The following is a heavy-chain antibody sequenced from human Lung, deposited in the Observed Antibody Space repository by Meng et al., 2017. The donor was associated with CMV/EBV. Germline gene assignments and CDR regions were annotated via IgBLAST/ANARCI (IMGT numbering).Heavy chain of an antibody. D-gene: IGHD3-3*01. CDR1: GYTFTGYY. Sequence: ASVKVSCKSSGYTFTGYYMHWVRQAPGQGLEWMGWIDPNSGGTNYAQKFQGRVTMTRDTSINTAYMELSRLRSDDTAVYYCSRDLVTIFGVVGTFGYWGQGTLVTVSS. V-gene: IGHV1-2*02. J-gene: IGHJ4*02. CDR3: SRDLVTIFGVVGTFGY. CDR2: IDPNSGGT.